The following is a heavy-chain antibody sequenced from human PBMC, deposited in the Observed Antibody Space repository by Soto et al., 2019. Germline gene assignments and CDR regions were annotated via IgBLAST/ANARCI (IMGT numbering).Heavy chain of an antibody. Sequence: ELQLVQSGAEVKKPGESLKISCKGSGYNFANYWIGWVRQMPGKGLEWMGIIYPGNSDTRYSPSFQGQVTISADTSISTAYLEWSSLKASDTAIYYCARHVYYDVLKKHYWGQGTLVTVSS. J-gene: IGHJ4*02. V-gene: IGHV5-51*01. CDR1: GYNFANYW. CDR2: IYPGNSDT. D-gene: IGHD3-9*01. CDR3: ARHVYYDVLKKHY.